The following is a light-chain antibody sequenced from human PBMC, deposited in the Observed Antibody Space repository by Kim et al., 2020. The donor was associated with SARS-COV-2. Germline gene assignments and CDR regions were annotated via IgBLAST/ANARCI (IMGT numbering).Light chain of an antibody. CDR1: TGSVSTGHY. Sequence: GGTVTLTGGLSTGSVSTGHYPSWYQQTPGQAPRTLIYNTNTRSSGVPDRFSGSILGNKAALTITGAQADDESDYYCVLYMGGGIWVFGGGTKLTVL. CDR3: VLYMGGGIWV. J-gene: IGLJ3*02. V-gene: IGLV8-61*01. CDR2: NTN.